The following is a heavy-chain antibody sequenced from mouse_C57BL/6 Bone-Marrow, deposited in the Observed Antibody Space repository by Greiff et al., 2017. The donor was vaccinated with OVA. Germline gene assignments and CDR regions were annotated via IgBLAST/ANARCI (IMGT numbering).Heavy chain of an antibody. Sequence: QVQLQQSGAELVRPGASVKLSCKASGYTFTDYYINWVKQRPGQGLEWIARIYPGSGNTYYNEKFKGKATLTAEKSSSTAYMQLSSLTTEDSAIYYCARVNYDEVDYWGQGTTLTVSS. CDR3: ARVNYDEVDY. D-gene: IGHD2-4*01. CDR2: IYPGSGNT. CDR1: GYTFTDYY. J-gene: IGHJ2*01. V-gene: IGHV1-76*01.